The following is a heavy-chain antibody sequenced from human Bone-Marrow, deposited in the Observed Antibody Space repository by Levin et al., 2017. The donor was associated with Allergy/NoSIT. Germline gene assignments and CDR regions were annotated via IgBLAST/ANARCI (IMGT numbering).Heavy chain of an antibody. J-gene: IGHJ4*02. CDR3: ARNSRAGRGPALY. V-gene: IGHV1-69*06. CDR1: RGIFSGFL. Sequence: KISCKASRGIFSGFLISWVRQAPGQGLEWMGGIIPSLGTIKYAEKFQGRVTFSADISTRTAYMDLSSLRSEDTAVYYCARNSRAGRGPALYWGQGTLATVSS. D-gene: IGHD2/OR15-2a*01. CDR2: IIPSLGTI.